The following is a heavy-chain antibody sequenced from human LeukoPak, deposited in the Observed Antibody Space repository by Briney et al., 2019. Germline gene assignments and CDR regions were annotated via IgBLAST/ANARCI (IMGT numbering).Heavy chain of an antibody. CDR3: AKARGNYGSGSYHKFLDY. J-gene: IGHJ4*02. Sequence: GGSLRLSCAASGFTFSSYAMSWVRQAPGKGLEWVSAISGSGGSTYYADSVKGRFTISRDNSKNTLYLQMNRLRAEDTAVYYCAKARGNYGSGSYHKFLDYWGQGTLVTVSS. CDR1: GFTFSSYA. D-gene: IGHD3-10*01. CDR2: ISGSGGST. V-gene: IGHV3-23*01.